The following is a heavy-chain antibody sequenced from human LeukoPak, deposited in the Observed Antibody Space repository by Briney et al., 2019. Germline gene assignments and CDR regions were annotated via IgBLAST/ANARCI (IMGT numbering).Heavy chain of an antibody. V-gene: IGHV3-30*02. D-gene: IGHD5-18*01. CDR3: AKDFRSPGYSYDMNDY. CDR2: IRYDGSNK. J-gene: IGHJ4*02. Sequence: GGSLRLSCAASGFTFSSYGMHWVRQAPGKGLEWVAFIRYDGSNKYYADSVKGRFTISRDNSKNPLYLQMNSLRAEDTAVYYCAKDFRSPGYSYDMNDYWGQGTLVTVSS. CDR1: GFTFSSYG.